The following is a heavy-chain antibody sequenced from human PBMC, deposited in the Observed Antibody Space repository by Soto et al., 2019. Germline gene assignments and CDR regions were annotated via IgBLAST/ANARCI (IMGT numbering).Heavy chain of an antibody. Sequence: QVQLRESGPGLVKPSQTLSLTCTVSGGSINSGGYYWNWIRQHPGKGLEWIGYMYYSGSTYYNPFRRSPVIISADTSENHSSLKLSSVTAADTAVYFCARGYRQSGYSSSWVFDYWGQGTLVNVSS. V-gene: IGHV4-31*01. CDR1: GGSINSGGYY. CDR3: ARGYRQSGYSSSWVFDY. D-gene: IGHD6-13*01. J-gene: IGHJ4*02. CDR2: MYYSGST.